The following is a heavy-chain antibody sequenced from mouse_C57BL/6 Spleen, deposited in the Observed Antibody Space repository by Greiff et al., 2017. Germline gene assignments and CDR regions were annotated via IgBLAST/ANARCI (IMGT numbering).Heavy chain of an antibody. CDR3: AREGIYDGYSTPFAY. Sequence: EVQLQQSGPELVKPGASVKISCKASGYTFTDYYMNWVKQSHGKSLEWIGDINPNNGGTSYNQQFKGKATLTVDKSSSTAYMELRSLTSEDSAVYYCAREGIYDGYSTPFAYWGQGTLVTVSA. CDR2: INPNNGGT. J-gene: IGHJ3*01. D-gene: IGHD2-3*01. CDR1: GYTFTDYY. V-gene: IGHV1-26*01.